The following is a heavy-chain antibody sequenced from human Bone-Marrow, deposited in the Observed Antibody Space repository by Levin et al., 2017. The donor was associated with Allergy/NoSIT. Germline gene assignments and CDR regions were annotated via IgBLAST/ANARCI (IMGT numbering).Heavy chain of an antibody. J-gene: IGHJ5*02. CDR1: GGSFSGYY. D-gene: IGHD3-3*01. V-gene: IGHV4-34*01. CDR3: ARVSRWFFGVVHNWFDP. Sequence: SETLSLTCAVYGGSFSGYYWSWIRQPPGKGLEWIGEINHSGSTNYNPSLKSRVTISVDTSKNQFSLKLSSVTAADTAVYYCARVSRWFFGVVHNWFDPWGQGTLVTVSS. CDR2: INHSGST.